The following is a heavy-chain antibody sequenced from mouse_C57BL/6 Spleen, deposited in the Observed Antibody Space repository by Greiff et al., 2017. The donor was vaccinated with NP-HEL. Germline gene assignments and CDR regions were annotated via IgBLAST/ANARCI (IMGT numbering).Heavy chain of an antibody. Sequence: VKLMESGPGLVQPSQSLSITCTVSGFSLTSYGVHWVRQSPGKGLEWLGVIWRGGSTDYNAAFMSRLSITKDNSKSQVFFKMNSLQADDTAIYYCAKNDYGSSYPYAMDYWGQGTSVTVSS. CDR3: AKNDYGSSYPYAMDY. V-gene: IGHV2-5*01. D-gene: IGHD1-1*01. CDR1: GFSLTSYG. J-gene: IGHJ4*01. CDR2: IWRGGST.